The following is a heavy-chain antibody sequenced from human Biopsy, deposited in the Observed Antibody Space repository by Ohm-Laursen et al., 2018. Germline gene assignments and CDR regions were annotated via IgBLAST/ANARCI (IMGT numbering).Heavy chain of an antibody. D-gene: IGHD2-15*01. CDR2: IRDKANSYTT. J-gene: IGHJ5*01. Sequence: SLRLSCAAPGFSFSGNYMDWVRQAPGKGLEWVGRIRDKANSYTTDYAASVKGRFTISRDDSKNSLYLQMNSLKTEDTALYYCARAGRYCSGGGCYSWFDSWGQGTLVTVSS. V-gene: IGHV3-72*01. CDR1: GFSFSGNY. CDR3: ARAGRYCSGGGCYSWFDS.